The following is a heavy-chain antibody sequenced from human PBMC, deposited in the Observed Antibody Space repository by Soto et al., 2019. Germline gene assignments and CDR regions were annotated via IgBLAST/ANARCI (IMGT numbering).Heavy chain of an antibody. D-gene: IGHD6-19*01. CDR3: AMSSGWYVGFDY. V-gene: IGHV4-59*01. J-gene: IGHJ4*02. CDR2: IYYSGST. CDR1: GGSISSYY. Sequence: PSETLSLTCTVSGGSISSYYWSWIRQPPGKGLEWIGYIYYSGSTNYNPSLKSRVTISVDTSKNQFSLKLSSVTAADTAVYYCAMSSGWYVGFDYWGQGTLVTVSS.